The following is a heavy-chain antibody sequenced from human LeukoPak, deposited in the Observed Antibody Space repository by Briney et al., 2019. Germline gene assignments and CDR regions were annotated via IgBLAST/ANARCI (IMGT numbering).Heavy chain of an antibody. CDR2: ISSSGSTI. V-gene: IGHV3-48*03. Sequence: GGSLRLSCAASGFPFSSYEINWVRQAPGKGLEWVSYISSSGSTIYYADSVKGRFTISRDNAKNSLYLQMNSLRAEDTAIYYCARNWNWEYYFDYWGQGTLVTVPS. J-gene: IGHJ4*02. D-gene: IGHD1-7*01. CDR1: GFPFSSYE. CDR3: ARNWNWEYYFDY.